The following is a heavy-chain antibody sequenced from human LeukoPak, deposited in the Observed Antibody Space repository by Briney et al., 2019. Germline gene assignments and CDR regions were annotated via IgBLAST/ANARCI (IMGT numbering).Heavy chain of an antibody. CDR2: INSDGSST. Sequence: PGGSLRLSCAASGFTFSSYWMHWVRQAPGKGLEWVGRINSDGSSTSYADSVKGRFTISRDNAKNTLYLQMNSLRAEDTAVYYCASYGPEGYFDYWGQGTLVAVSS. D-gene: IGHD3-10*01. CDR1: GFTFSSYW. CDR3: ASYGPEGYFDY. J-gene: IGHJ4*02. V-gene: IGHV3-74*01.